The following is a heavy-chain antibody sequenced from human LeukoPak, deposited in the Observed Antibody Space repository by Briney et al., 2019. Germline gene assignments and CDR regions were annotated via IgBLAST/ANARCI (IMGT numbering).Heavy chain of an antibody. J-gene: IGHJ4*02. CDR3: ARGIPPPYCSSTSCGYFDD. D-gene: IGHD2-2*01. V-gene: IGHV1-69*13. CDR2: IVPIFGTP. Sequence: ASVKVSCKASGGTISSYVISWVRQAPGQGLEWTGGIVPIFGTPNYAQKFQGRVTITADESTSTAYMELSSLRSEDTAMYYCARGIPPPYCSSTSCGYFDDWGQGTLVTVSS. CDR1: GGTISSYV.